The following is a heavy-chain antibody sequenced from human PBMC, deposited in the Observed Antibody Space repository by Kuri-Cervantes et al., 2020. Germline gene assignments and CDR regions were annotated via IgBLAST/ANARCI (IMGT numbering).Heavy chain of an antibody. D-gene: IGHD1-14*01. V-gene: IGHV3-48*01. CDR3: ARGRRRSEYLDYFDY. J-gene: IGHJ4*02. CDR1: GFTFSSYS. CDR2: ISSSSSTI. Sequence: GGSLRLFCAASGFTFSSYSMNWVRQAPGKGLEWVSYISSSSSTIYYADSVKGRFTISRDNAKNSLYLQMNSLRAEDTAVYYCARGRRRSEYLDYFDYWGQGTLVTVSS.